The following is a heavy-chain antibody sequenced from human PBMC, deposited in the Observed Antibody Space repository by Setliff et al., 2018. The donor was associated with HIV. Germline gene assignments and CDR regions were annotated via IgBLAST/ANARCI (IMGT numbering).Heavy chain of an antibody. J-gene: IGHJ5*02. D-gene: IGHD3-22*01. CDR3: ARERPGDHYESTGYQLADWFDP. CDR1: GGSFTSYT. CDR2: IIPIVTIA. Sequence: SVKVPCKASGGSFTSYTFSWVRQAPGQGLEWMGRIIPIVTIAHYAEQFVGRVTITADKSTSTTYMEVSSLRSEDTVVYYCARERPGDHYESTGYQLADWFDPWGQGTLVTVSS. V-gene: IGHV1-69*04.